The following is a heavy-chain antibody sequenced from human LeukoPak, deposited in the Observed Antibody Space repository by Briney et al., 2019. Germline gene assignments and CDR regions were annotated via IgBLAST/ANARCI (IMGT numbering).Heavy chain of an antibody. V-gene: IGHV3-23*01. CDR2: ISGSGGST. CDR1: GFTFSSYA. CDR3: ARGRGSYSADY. D-gene: IGHD1-26*01. Sequence: GGSLRLSYAASGFTFSSYAMSWVCQAPGKGLEWVSAISGSGGSTYYADSVKGRFTISRDNSKNTLYLQMNSLRAEDTAVYYCARGRGSYSADYWGQGTLVTVSS. J-gene: IGHJ4*02.